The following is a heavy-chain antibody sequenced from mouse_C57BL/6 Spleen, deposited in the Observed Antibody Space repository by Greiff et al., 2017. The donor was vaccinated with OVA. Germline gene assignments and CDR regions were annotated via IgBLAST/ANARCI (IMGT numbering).Heavy chain of an antibody. CDR3: ARRNSNYDGWFAY. CDR1: GYTFTSYW. CDR2: IDPSDSYT. Sequence: QVQLQQPGAELVMPGASVKLSCKASGYTFTSYWMHWVKQRPGQGLEWIGEIDPSDSYTNYNQKFKGKSTLTVDKSSSTAYMQLSSLTSEDSAVYYCARRNSNYDGWFAYWGQGTLVTVSA. V-gene: IGHV1-69*01. J-gene: IGHJ3*01. D-gene: IGHD2-5*01.